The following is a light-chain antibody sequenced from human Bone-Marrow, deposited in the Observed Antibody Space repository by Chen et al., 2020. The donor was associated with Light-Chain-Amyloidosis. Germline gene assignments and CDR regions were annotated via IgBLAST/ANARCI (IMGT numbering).Light chain of an antibody. CDR2: DDS. J-gene: IGLJ3*02. Sequence: SYVLTQPSSVSVAPGQTSTIACGGNNIGSTSVHWYQQTPGQAPLVVVYDDSDRPSGIPGRLDGSDSGNTTTLARSGVEAGDEADDCCQVWDRSSDRPVFGGGTKLTVL. V-gene: IGLV3-21*02. CDR1: NIGSTS. CDR3: QVWDRSSDRPV.